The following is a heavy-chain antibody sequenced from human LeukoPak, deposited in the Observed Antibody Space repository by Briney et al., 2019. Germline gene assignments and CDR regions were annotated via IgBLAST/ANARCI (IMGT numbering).Heavy chain of an antibody. J-gene: IGHJ4*02. CDR2: IDPSDSET. CDR1: GYSFTKYW. Sequence: GESLKISCKGSGYSFTKYWIGWVRQMPGKGLEWMGNIDPSDSETRHSPSFQGQVTISVDKPISTAYLQWNSLKASDTAMYYCARLDDILTGPFDYWGQGTLVTVSS. V-gene: IGHV5-51*01. D-gene: IGHD3-9*01. CDR3: ARLDDILTGPFDY.